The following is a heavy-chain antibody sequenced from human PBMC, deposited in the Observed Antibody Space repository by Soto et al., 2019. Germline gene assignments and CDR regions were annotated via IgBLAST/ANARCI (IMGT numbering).Heavy chain of an antibody. CDR3: AITTYCGGDCYPPFDY. D-gene: IGHD2-21*02. Sequence: QVQLVQSGAEVKKPGSSVKVSCKASGGTFSSYAISWVRQAPGQGLEWMGGIIPIFGTANYAQKFQGRVTITADESTSTAYMELSSLRSEDMAVYYCAITTYCGGDCYPPFDYWGQGTLVTVSS. J-gene: IGHJ4*02. V-gene: IGHV1-69*01. CDR2: IIPIFGTA. CDR1: GGTFSSYA.